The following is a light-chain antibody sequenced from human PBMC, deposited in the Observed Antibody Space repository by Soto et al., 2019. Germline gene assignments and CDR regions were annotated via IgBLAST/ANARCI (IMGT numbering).Light chain of an antibody. CDR1: QSVSSH. V-gene: IGKV3-11*01. J-gene: IGKJ1*01. CDR3: QQRSHYWT. CDR2: DVS. Sequence: EIVLTQSPATLSLSPGERATLSCRASQSVSSHLAWYQQKPGQAPRLLIYDVSNRATGTPARFSGSGSGTGFTLTISSLEPEDFAVYYCQQRSHYWTFGQGTKVDIK.